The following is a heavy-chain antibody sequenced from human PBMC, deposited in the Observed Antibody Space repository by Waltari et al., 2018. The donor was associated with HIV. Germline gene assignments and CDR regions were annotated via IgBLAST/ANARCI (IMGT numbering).Heavy chain of an antibody. Sequence: SLTCTISADTVSGNLVSWNWIRQSPSRGLEWLGRTMYRSRWQVDYAVSVRSRIIIFPVTSRNQISLQLSSVTPEDTAVYYCVRNKGATRTHFLENWGQGILVTVSS. CDR2: TMYRSRWQV. CDR3: VRNKGATRTHFLEN. J-gene: IGHJ4*02. D-gene: IGHD1-1*01. CDR1: ADTVSGNLVS. V-gene: IGHV6-1*01.